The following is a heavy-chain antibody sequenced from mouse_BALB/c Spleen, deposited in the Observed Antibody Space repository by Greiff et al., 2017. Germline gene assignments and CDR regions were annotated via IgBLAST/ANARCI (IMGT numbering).Heavy chain of an antibody. J-gene: IGHJ4*01. V-gene: IGHV5-9-3*01. D-gene: IGHD2-3*01. Sequence: EVKLMESGGGLVKPGGSLKLSCAASGFTFSSYAMSWVRQTPEKRLEWVATISSGGSYTYYPDSVKGRFTISRDNAKNTLYLQMSSLRSEDTAMYYCARRLLPDYYAMDYWGQGTSVTVSS. CDR2: ISSGGSYT. CDR3: ARRLLPDYYAMDY. CDR1: GFTFSSYA.